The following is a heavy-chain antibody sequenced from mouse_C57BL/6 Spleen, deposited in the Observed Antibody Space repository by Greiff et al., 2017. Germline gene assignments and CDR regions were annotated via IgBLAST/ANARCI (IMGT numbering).Heavy chain of an antibody. J-gene: IGHJ4*01. Sequence: QVQLKQPGAELVKPGASVKLSCKASGYTFTSYWMHWVKQRPGQGLEWIGMIHPNSGSTNYNEKFKSKATLTVDKSSSTAYMQLSSLTSEDSAVYYCARWGLGRGAMDYWGQGTSVTVSS. V-gene: IGHV1-64*01. CDR3: ARWGLGRGAMDY. CDR1: GYTFTSYW. CDR2: IHPNSGST. D-gene: IGHD4-1*01.